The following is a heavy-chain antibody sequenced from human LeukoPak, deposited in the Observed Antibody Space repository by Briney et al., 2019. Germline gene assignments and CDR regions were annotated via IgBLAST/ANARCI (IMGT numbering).Heavy chain of an antibody. V-gene: IGHV3-43*01. J-gene: IGHJ4*02. Sequence: GGSLRHSCAASGFTFGDYSMHWVRQVPGKGLQWVSLITWDGGSTFYADFVKGRFTISRDSSKKSLSLQMYGLTAEDTALYHCVRERGRVIDYWGQGTLVTVSS. CDR2: ITWDGGST. CDR3: VRERGRVIDY. D-gene: IGHD1-26*01. CDR1: GFTFGDYS.